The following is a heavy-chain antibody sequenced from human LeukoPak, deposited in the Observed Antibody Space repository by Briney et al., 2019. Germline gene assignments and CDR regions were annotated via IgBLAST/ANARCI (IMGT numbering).Heavy chain of an antibody. Sequence: ASVKVSCKASGYTFTSYGISWVRQAPGQGLEWMGWISAYNGNTNYAQKLQGRVTMTTDTSTSTAYMELRSLRSDDTAVYYCARAIDDILTGAPNWFDPWGQGTLVTVSS. CDR1: GYTFTSYG. V-gene: IGHV1-18*01. D-gene: IGHD3-9*01. CDR3: ARAIDDILTGAPNWFDP. CDR2: ISAYNGNT. J-gene: IGHJ5*02.